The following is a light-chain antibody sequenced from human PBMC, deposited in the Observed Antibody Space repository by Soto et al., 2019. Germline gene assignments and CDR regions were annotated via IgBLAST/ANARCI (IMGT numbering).Light chain of an antibody. J-gene: IGKJ4*01. CDR3: QQYKNWPPLT. Sequence: EIVMTQCPATLSVSPGERATLSCRASQSVTSNLAWYQQKPGQAPRLLIYGAFTRATGIPARFSGSGSGTEFTLTISSLQSEDFGIYYCQQYKNWPPLTVGGGTKVEIK. V-gene: IGKV3-15*01. CDR1: QSVTSN. CDR2: GAF.